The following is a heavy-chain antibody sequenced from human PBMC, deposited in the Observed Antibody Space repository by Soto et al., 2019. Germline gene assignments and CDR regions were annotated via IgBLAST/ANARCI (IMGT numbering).Heavy chain of an antibody. CDR2: INAGNGNT. V-gene: IGHV1-3*01. D-gene: IGHD1-7*01. CDR3: AGETPYWNYYFDC. J-gene: IGHJ4*02. Sequence: GASVKVSCKASGYTFTSYAMHWVRQAPGQRLEWMGWINAGNGNTKYSQKFQGRVTITRDTSASTAYMELSSLRSEDTAVYYCAGETPYWNYYFDCWGQGTLVTVSS. CDR1: GYTFTSYA.